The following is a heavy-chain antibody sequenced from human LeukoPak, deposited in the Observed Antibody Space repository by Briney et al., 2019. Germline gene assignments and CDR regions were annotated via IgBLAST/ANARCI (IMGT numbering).Heavy chain of an antibody. CDR3: ARQTDYYGSGSYYGVFDP. V-gene: IGHV4-39*01. Sequence: PSEMLSLTCTVSGGSISSSTYYWAWIRRPPGKGLEWIGIIYYSGSTYYSPSLKSRVTISVDTSKNQFSLKLRSETAADTAVYYCARQTDYYGSGSYYGVFDPCGQGTLVSASS. CDR1: GGSISSSTYY. CDR2: IYYSGST. D-gene: IGHD3-10*01. J-gene: IGHJ5*02.